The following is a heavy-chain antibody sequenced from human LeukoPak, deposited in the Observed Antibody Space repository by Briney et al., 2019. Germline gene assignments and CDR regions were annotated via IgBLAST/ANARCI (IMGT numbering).Heavy chain of an antibody. D-gene: IGHD6-19*01. Sequence: SGTLSLTCTVSGGSISSYYWSWIRQPPGKGLEWIGYIYYSGSTNYNPSLKSRVTISVDTSKNQFSLKLSSVTAADTAVYYCARHKQWLVPSNYYYGMDVWGQGTTVTVSS. V-gene: IGHV4-59*08. J-gene: IGHJ6*02. CDR1: GGSISSYY. CDR3: ARHKQWLVPSNYYYGMDV. CDR2: IYYSGST.